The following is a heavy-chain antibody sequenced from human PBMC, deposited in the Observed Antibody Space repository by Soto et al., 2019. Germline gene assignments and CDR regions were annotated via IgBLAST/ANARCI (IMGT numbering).Heavy chain of an antibody. CDR3: ARDQKQLARLAGWFDP. J-gene: IGHJ5*02. D-gene: IGHD6-6*01. CDR1: GFTFSSYS. Sequence: GGSLRLSCAASGFTFSSYSMNWVRQAPGKGLEWVSSISSSSSYIYYADSVKGRLTISRDNAKNSLYLQMDSLRAEDTAVYYCARDQKQLARLAGWFDPWGQGTLVTVSS. CDR2: ISSSSSYI. V-gene: IGHV3-21*01.